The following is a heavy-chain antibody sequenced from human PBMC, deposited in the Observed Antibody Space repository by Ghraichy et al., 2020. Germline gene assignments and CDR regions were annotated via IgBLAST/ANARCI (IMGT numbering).Heavy chain of an antibody. J-gene: IGHJ4*02. CDR2: ISGSGGST. V-gene: IGHV3-23*01. D-gene: IGHD2-2*01. CDR1: GFTFSSYA. CDR3: AKDASVVPAAPVDY. Sequence: GGSLILSCAASGFTFSSYAMSWVRQAPGKGLEWVSAISGSGGSTYYADSVKGRFTISRDNSKNTLYLQMNSLRAEDTAVYYCAKDASVVPAAPVDYWGQGTLVTVSS.